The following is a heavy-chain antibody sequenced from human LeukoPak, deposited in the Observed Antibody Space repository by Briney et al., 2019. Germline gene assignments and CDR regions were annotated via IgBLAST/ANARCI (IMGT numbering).Heavy chain of an antibody. CDR2: ISSSSSTI. CDR1: GFTFSSYS. D-gene: IGHD6-13*01. V-gene: IGHV3-48*04. J-gene: IGHJ5*02. CDR3: ARDAYDSSSWHEDWFDP. Sequence: PGGSLRLSCAASGFTFSSYSMNWVRQAPGKGLEWVSYISSSSSTIYYADSVKGRFTISRDNAKNSLYLQMNSLRAEDTAVYYCARDAYDSSSWHEDWFDPWGQGTLVTVSS.